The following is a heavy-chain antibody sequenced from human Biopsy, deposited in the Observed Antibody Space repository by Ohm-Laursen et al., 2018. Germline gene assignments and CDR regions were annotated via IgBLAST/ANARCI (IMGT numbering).Heavy chain of an antibody. V-gene: IGHV1-2*02. CDR3: ARDRMVTIITLVRADTFDI. CDR1: GYTFTDYS. D-gene: IGHD3-10*01. J-gene: IGHJ3*02. Sequence: ASVKVSCKASGYTFTDYSLHWVRQAPGQRLEWMGWVNPNSGATNYAQKFQGRVTMTSDTSISTAYIELRRLISDDTAVYFCARDRMVTIITLVRADTFDIWGQGTLVSVSS. CDR2: VNPNSGAT.